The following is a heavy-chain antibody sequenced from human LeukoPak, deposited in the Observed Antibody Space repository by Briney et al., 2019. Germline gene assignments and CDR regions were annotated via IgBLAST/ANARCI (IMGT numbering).Heavy chain of an antibody. D-gene: IGHD3-3*01. V-gene: IGHV1-69*05. J-gene: IGHJ6*03. CDR1: GGTFSSYA. CDR3: ARVVYDFWSGLITYYMDV. Sequence: SVKVSCKASGGTFSSYAISWVRQAPGQGLEWMGGIIPIFGTANYAQKFQGRVTITTDESTSTAYMELSSLRSEDTAVYYCARVVYDFWSGLITYYMDVWGKGTTVTVSS. CDR2: IIPIFGTA.